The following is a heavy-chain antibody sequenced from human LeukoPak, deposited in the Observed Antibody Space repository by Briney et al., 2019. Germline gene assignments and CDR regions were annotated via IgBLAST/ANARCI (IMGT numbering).Heavy chain of an antibody. CDR2: ITPIFGEA. CDR1: GGTFSSYP. Sequence: SVKVSCKVSGGTFSSYPISWVRQAPGQGLEWMGEITPIFGEAQNAEKFQGRVTMTRDTSTSTVYMELSSLRSEDTAVYYCARALSVNGGSSTSFGDYWGQGTLVTVSS. CDR3: ARALSVNGGSSTSFGDY. V-gene: IGHV1-69*05. D-gene: IGHD2-2*01. J-gene: IGHJ4*02.